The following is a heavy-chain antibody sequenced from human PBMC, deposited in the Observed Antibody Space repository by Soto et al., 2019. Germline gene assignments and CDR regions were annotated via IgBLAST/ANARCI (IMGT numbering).Heavy chain of an antibody. D-gene: IGHD2-21*02. V-gene: IGHV4-4*02. J-gene: IGHJ5*02. CDR2: VYHTGDT. Sequence: SETLSLTCGVSGGTVASSHWWSWVRQSPGRGLEWIGNVYHTGDTNFNPSLQSRVTFSVDKSNNQFTLRLTSVTAADTAVYFCAREIVTAGGNNYFDPWGPGTLVTVSS. CDR1: GGTVASSHW. CDR3: AREIVTAGGNNYFDP.